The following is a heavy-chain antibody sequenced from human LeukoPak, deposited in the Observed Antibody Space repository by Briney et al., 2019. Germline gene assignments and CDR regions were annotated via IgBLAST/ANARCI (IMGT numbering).Heavy chain of an antibody. Sequence: ASVKVSCKASGYTFTGYYMHWVRQAPGQGLEWMGWINPNSGGTNYAQKFQGWVTMTRDTSISTAYMELSRLRSDDTAVYYCARDSRGWLPSAAGAFDIWGQGTMVTVSS. J-gene: IGHJ3*02. CDR2: INPNSGGT. CDR1: GYTFTGYY. D-gene: IGHD6-19*01. V-gene: IGHV1-2*04. CDR3: ARDSRGWLPSAAGAFDI.